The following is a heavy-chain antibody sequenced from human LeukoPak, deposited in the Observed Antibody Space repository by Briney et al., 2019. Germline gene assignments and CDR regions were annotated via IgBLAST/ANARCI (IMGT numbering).Heavy chain of an antibody. CDR1: GYTFTSHD. D-gene: IGHD1-26*01. J-gene: IGHJ6*02. CDR2: MNPNSGNT. V-gene: IGHV1-8*01. Sequence: ASVKVSCKASGYTFTSHDINWVRQATGQGLEWMGWMNPNSGNTGYAQKFQGRVTMTRNTSISTAYMELSSLRSEDTAVYYCARGSGESYYYGMDVWGQGTTVTVSS. CDR3: ARGSGESYYYGMDV.